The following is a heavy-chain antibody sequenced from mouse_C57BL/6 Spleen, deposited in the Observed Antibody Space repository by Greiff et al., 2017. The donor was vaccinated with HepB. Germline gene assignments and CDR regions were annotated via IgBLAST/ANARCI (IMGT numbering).Heavy chain of an antibody. CDR2: IYPGDGDT. CDR1: GYAFSSSW. Sequence: VKLMESGPELVKPGASVKISCKASGYAFSSSWMNWVKQRPGKGLEWIGRIYPGDGDTNYNGKFKGKATLTADKSSSTAYMQLSSLTSEDSAVYFCARKGGTQGYFDVWGTGTTVTVSS. V-gene: IGHV1-82*01. J-gene: IGHJ1*03. D-gene: IGHD2-14*01. CDR3: ARKGGTQGYFDV.